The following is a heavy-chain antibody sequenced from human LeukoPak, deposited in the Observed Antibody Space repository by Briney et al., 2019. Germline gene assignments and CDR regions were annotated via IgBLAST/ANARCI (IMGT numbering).Heavy chain of an antibody. CDR1: GGTFSSYA. V-gene: IGHV1-69*05. J-gene: IGHJ5*02. CDR2: IIPIFGTA. CDR3: ARGNRLLWFGELLASPENWFDP. Sequence: SVKVSCKASGGTFSSYAISWVRQAPGQGLEWMGGIIPIFGTANYAQKFQGRVTMTRNTSISTAYMELSSLRSEDTAVYYCARGNRLLWFGELLASPENWFDPWGQGTLVTVSS. D-gene: IGHD3-10*01.